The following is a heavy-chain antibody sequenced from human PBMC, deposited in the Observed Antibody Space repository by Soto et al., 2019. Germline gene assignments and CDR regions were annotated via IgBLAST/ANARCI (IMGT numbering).Heavy chain of an antibody. CDR1: GGTITSSAFY. J-gene: IGHJ4*02. D-gene: IGHD2-21*02. CDR2: VLQSGST. V-gene: IGHV4-39*01. Sequence: QLHLQESGPGLVKPSETLSLSCTVSGGTITSSAFYWGCIRQTPGKGLEWIGSVLQSGSTFYNPSLKSRLSISVDTSKNQFALELKSVTAADTAVYFCDAVTDIRPILDYRGRGILVTVSS. CDR3: DAVTDIRPILDY.